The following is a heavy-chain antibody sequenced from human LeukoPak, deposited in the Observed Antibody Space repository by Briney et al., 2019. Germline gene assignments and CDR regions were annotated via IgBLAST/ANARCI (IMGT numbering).Heavy chain of an antibody. J-gene: IGHJ6*02. CDR2: IIPILGIA. Sequence: ASVKVSCKASGGTFSSYAISWVRQAPGQGLEWMGRIIPILGIANYAQKFQGRVTITADKSTSTAYMELSSLRSEDTAVYYCAREPLPQDSGSYSHYYYGMDVWGQGTTVTVSS. CDR1: GGTFSSYA. V-gene: IGHV1-69*04. D-gene: IGHD1-26*01. CDR3: AREPLPQDSGSYSHYYYGMDV.